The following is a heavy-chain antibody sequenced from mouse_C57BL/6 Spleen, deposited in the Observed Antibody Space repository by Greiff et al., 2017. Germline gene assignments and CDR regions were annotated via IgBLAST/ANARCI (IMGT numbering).Heavy chain of an antibody. D-gene: IGHD2-3*01. Sequence: QVQLKESGAELARPGASVKLSCKASGYTFTSYGISWVKQRTGQGLEWIGEIYPRSGNTYYNEKFKGKATLTADKSSSTAYMELRSLTSEDSAVYFCARFDGYYDYAMDYWGQGTSVTVSS. J-gene: IGHJ4*01. CDR3: ARFDGYYDYAMDY. V-gene: IGHV1-81*01. CDR2: IYPRSGNT. CDR1: GYTFTSYG.